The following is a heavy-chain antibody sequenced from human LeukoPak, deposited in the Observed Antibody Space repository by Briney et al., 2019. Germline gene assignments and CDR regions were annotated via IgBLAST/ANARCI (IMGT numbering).Heavy chain of an antibody. CDR3: AREILVPAAFPAFDP. V-gene: IGHV1-69*01. D-gene: IGHD2-2*01. Sequence: ASLKVSCTASGGTFSSYTISWVRQAPGQGLEWMGGIIPIFGTANYAQKFQGRVTITADESTSTAYMELSSLRSEDTAVYYCAREILVPAAFPAFDPWGQGTLVTVSS. CDR1: GGTFSSYT. J-gene: IGHJ5*02. CDR2: IIPIFGTA.